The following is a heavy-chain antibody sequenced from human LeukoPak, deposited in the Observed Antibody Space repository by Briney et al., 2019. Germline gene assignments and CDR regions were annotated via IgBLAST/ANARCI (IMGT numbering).Heavy chain of an antibody. CDR3: AKEYEIFVGAFDI. V-gene: IGHV3-33*06. CDR2: LWKDGSNN. Sequence: GGSLRLSCVASGFTFRNYGMHWVRQAPGKGLEWVAVLWKDGSNNFYADSVKGRFRFSRDNSKDMLYLQMNILRAEDTAVYYCAKEYEIFVGAFDIWGQGTMVTVSS. D-gene: IGHD3-9*01. CDR1: GFTFRNYG. J-gene: IGHJ3*02.